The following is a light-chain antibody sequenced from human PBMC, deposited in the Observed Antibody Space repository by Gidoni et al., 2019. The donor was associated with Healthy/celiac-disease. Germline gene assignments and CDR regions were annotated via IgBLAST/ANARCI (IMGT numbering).Light chain of an antibody. CDR3: GTWDSSLSAEV. V-gene: IGLV1-51*01. CDR1: SSNLGNNY. J-gene: IGLJ1*01. Sequence: QSVLTPPPSVSAAPGQKVTISCSGSSSNLGNNYVSWYQQLPGTAPKLLIYDNNKRPSGIPDRFSGSKSGTSATLGITGLQTGDEADYYCGTWDSSLSAEVFGTGTKVTVL. CDR2: DNN.